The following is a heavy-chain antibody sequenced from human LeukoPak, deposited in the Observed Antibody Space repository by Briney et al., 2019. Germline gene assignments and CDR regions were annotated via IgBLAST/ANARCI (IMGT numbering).Heavy chain of an antibody. Sequence: SETLSLTRTVSGGSISSYYWSWIRQPPGKGLEWIGYIYYSGSTNYNPSLKSRVTISVDTSKNQFSLKLSSVTAADTAVYYCARSGYSHGGDYWGQGTLVTVSS. V-gene: IGHV4-59*08. CDR1: GGSISSYY. J-gene: IGHJ4*02. CDR2: IYYSGST. CDR3: ARSGYSHGGDY. D-gene: IGHD5-18*01.